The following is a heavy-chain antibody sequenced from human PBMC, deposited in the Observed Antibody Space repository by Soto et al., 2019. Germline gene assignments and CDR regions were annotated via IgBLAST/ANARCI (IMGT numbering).Heavy chain of an antibody. J-gene: IGHJ6*03. Sequence: GGSLRLSCAASGFTFSSYSMNWVRQAPGKGLEWVSYISSSSSTIYYADSVKGRFTISRDNAKNSLYLQMNSLRAEDTAVYYWARDKPPILCSIPSCPPKKGSVYYYYYMAVWGKGTTVPVSS. D-gene: IGHD2-2*01. CDR2: ISSSSSTI. CDR1: GFTFSSYS. CDR3: ARDKPPILCSIPSCPPKKGSVYYYYYMAV. V-gene: IGHV3-48*01.